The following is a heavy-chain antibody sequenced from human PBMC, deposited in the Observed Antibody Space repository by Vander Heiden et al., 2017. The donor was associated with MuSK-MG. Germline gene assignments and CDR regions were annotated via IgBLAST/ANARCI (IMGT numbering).Heavy chain of an antibody. CDR3: ARALVGYGDPLFDY. J-gene: IGHJ4*02. CDR1: YGSYS. V-gene: IGHV3-48*01. D-gene: IGHD4-17*01. CDR2: ISSSSSTI. Sequence: YGSYSMNWVRQAPGKGLEWVSYISSSSSTIYYADSVKGRFTISRDNAKNSLYLQMNSLRAEDTAVYYCARALVGYGDPLFDYWGQGTLVTVSS.